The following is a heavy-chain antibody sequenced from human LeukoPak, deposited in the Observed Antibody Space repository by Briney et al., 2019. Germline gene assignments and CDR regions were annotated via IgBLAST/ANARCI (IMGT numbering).Heavy chain of an antibody. CDR2: ISYSGST. D-gene: IGHD3-22*01. V-gene: IGHV4-39*07. Sequence: PSETLSLTCTVSGGSISSTSYYWGWIRQPPGKGLDWIGTISYSGSTYYNPSLKSRVTISVDTSKNQFSLKLSSVTAADTAVYYCASSYDSSGLHGDAFDIWGQGTMVTVSS. J-gene: IGHJ3*02. CDR1: GGSISSTSYY. CDR3: ASSYDSSGLHGDAFDI.